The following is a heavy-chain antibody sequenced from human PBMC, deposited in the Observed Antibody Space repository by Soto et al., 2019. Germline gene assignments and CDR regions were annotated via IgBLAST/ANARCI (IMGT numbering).Heavy chain of an antibody. CDR1: GGTFSSYA. CDR2: IIPIFGTA. V-gene: IGHV1-69*06. Sequence: GASVKVSCKASGGTFSSYAISWVRQAPGQGLEWMGGIIPIFGTANYAQKFQGRVTITADKSTSTAYMELSSLRSEDTAVYYCARDPLEKGPAAKRTRYYYGMDVWGQGTTVTSP. D-gene: IGHD2-2*01. CDR3: ARDPLEKGPAAKRTRYYYGMDV. J-gene: IGHJ6*02.